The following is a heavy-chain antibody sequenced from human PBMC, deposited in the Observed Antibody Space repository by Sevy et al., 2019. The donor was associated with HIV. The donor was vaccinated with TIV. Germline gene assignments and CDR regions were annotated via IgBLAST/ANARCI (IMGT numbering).Heavy chain of an antibody. D-gene: IGHD2-2*01. J-gene: IGHJ6*02. CDR2: ISSSGSTI. V-gene: IGHV3-48*03. CDR3: ARAPIYCSSTSCDWALYYYYGMDV. Sequence: GGSLRLSCAASGFTFSSYEMNWVRQAPGKGLEWVSYISSSGSTIYYADSVKGRFTISRDNAKNSLYLQMNSLRAEDTAVYYCARAPIYCSSTSCDWALYYYYGMDVWGQGTTVTVSS. CDR1: GFTFSSYE.